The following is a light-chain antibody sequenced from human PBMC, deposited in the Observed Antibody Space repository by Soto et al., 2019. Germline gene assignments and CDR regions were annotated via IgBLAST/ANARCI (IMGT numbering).Light chain of an antibody. CDR3: QQYNDY. CDR2: EAS. Sequence: DMQMTQSPSTLSASVGDRVTITCRASRNINRWLAWYQHKPGKAPKLLIYEASRLQSGVPSRFSGSGSGTEFTRTISSLQPDDFATNYCQQYNDYFGPGTRVDVK. V-gene: IGKV1-5*03. CDR1: RNINRW. J-gene: IGKJ3*01.